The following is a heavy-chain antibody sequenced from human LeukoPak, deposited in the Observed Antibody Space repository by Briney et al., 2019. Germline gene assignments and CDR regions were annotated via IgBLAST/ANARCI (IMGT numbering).Heavy chain of an antibody. CDR2: ILYSGNS. CDR3: ARDRGRGWPEKNYAMDV. CDR1: GGSISSYY. J-gene: IGHJ6*02. V-gene: IGHV4-59*01. Sequence: SETLSLTCTVSGGSISSYYWSWIRQPPGKGLEWIGYILYSGNSNYNPSLKSRVIMSVDTSKNQFSLRLSSLIAADTAVYYCARDRGRGWPEKNYAMDVWGQGTTVTVSS. D-gene: IGHD6-19*01.